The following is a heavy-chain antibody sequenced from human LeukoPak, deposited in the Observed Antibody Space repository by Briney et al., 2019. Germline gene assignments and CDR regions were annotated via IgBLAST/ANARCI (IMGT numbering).Heavy chain of an antibody. V-gene: IGHV4-39*01. CDR3: ASLAVAGLSEGH. CDR1: GGGISSNRYD. Sequence: SETVFLTCTVSGGGISSNRYDWAWIRQPPGKGLEWIASSYYSGSTYYNPSLKSRVTISVDTSRNQFSLKLSSVTAADTAVYYCASLAVAGLSEGHWGQGTLVIVSS. J-gene: IGHJ4*02. D-gene: IGHD6-19*01. CDR2: SYYSGST.